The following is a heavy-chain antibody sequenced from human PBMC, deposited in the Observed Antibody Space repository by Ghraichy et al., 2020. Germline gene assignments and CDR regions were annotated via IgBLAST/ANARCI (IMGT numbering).Heavy chain of an antibody. Sequence: GGSLRLSCAASGFTFDDYAMHWVRQAPGKGLEWVSGISWNSGSIGYADSVKGRFTISRDNAKNSLYLQMNSLRAEDTALYYCAKTYYYDSSGYYPDEYFQHWGQGTLVTVSS. CDR3: AKTYYYDSSGYYPDEYFQH. D-gene: IGHD3-22*01. CDR1: GFTFDDYA. V-gene: IGHV3-9*01. CDR2: ISWNSGSI. J-gene: IGHJ1*01.